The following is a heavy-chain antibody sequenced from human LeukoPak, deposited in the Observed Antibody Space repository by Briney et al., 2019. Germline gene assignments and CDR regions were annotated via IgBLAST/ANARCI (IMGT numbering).Heavy chain of an antibody. CDR2: ISAYNGNT. D-gene: IGHD2-2*01. CDR3: GRDMGSVVVPAANDY. J-gene: IGHJ4*02. Sequence: ASVKVSCKASGYTFTSYGISWVRQAPGQGLEWMGWISAYNGNTNYAQKLQGRVTMTTDTSTSTAYMELRSLRSDDTAVYYCGRDMGSVVVPAANDYWGQGTLVTVSS. CDR1: GYTFTSYG. V-gene: IGHV1-18*01.